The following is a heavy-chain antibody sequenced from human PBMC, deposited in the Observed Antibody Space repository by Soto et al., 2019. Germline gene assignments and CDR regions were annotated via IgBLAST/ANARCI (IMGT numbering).Heavy chain of an antibody. CDR3: AGAPPSSYQLLPSWFDP. CDR2: IIPIFGTA. D-gene: IGHD2-2*01. J-gene: IGHJ5*02. V-gene: IGHV1-69*01. Sequence: QVQLVQSGAEVKKPGSSVKVSCKASGGTFSSYAISWVRQAPGQGLEWMGGIIPIFGTANYAQKFQGRVTITADESTSTAYMELSSLRSEDTAVYYCAGAPPSSYQLLPSWFDPWGQGTLVTVSS. CDR1: GGTFSSYA.